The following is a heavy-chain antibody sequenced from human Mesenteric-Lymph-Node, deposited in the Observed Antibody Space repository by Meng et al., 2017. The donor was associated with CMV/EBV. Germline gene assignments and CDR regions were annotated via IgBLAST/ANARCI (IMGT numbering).Heavy chain of an antibody. J-gene: IGHJ5*02. V-gene: IGHV3-7*01. D-gene: IGHD5/OR15-5a*01. CDR2: IKQDGSAK. Sequence: GESLKISCEASGFAFSTYWMTWVRQAPGKGLEWLGNIKQDGSAKYYVDSVKGRFTISRDNAKNSLYLQMNSLRAEDTAVYYCARGVDPAFFDPWGQGTLVTVSS. CDR3: ARGVDPAFFDP. CDR1: GFAFSTYW.